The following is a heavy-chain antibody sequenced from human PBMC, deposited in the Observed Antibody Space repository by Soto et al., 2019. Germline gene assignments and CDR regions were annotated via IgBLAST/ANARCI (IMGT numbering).Heavy chain of an antibody. CDR1: GGSISSYS. V-gene: IGHV4-4*07. D-gene: IGHD3-9*01. CDR3: ARDRYYDILTGYSFDP. Sequence: QVQLQESAPGLGKPSEPLSLTCTVPGGSISSYSWSWIRQPAGKGLEWIGRIYTSGSTNYNPSLKSRVTMSVDTSKNQFSLKLSSVTAADTAVYYCARDRYYDILTGYSFDPWGQGTLVTVSS. J-gene: IGHJ5*02. CDR2: IYTSGST.